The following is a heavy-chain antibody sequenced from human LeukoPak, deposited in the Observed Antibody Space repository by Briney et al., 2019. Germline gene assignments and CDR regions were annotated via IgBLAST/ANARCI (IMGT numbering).Heavy chain of an antibody. CDR3: AKETSGAFDY. CDR1: GFTFSSYG. J-gene: IGHJ4*02. CDR2: ISYDGSNK. D-gene: IGHD1-26*01. Sequence: GGSLRLSCAASGFTFSSYGMHWVRQAPGKGLEWVAVISYDGSNKYYADSVKGRFTISRDNSKNTLYLQMNSLRAEDTAVYYCAKETSGAFDYWGQGTLVTVSS. V-gene: IGHV3-30*18.